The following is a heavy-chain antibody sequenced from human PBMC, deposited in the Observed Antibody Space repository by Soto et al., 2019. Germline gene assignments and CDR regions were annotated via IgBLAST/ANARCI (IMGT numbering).Heavy chain of an antibody. D-gene: IGHD2-2*01. CDR3: ASERIGYCSSTSCYLSRWWFDP. J-gene: IGHJ5*02. CDR2: INAGNGNT. V-gene: IGHV1-3*01. CDR1: GYTFTSYS. Sequence: ASVNVSCKSSGYTFTSYSIHWVRQAPGQRLECMGWINAGNGNTKYSQKFQGRVTITRDTSASTAYMELSSLRSEDTAVYYCASERIGYCSSTSCYLSRWWFDPWGQGTLVTVSS.